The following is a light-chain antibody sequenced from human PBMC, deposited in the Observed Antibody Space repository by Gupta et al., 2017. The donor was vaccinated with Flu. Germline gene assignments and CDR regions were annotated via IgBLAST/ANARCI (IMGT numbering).Light chain of an antibody. V-gene: IGLV2-8*01. CDR2: EDS. Sequence: QSALTQPPSASGSPGQSITISCTGTSSDVGGYNFVSWYQQHPGKAPKLLIYEDSKRPSGVPDRFSGSKSGNTASLTVSGLQAEDEADYYCSSYADSDTYVFGTGTKVSVL. CDR1: SSDVGGYNF. J-gene: IGLJ1*01. CDR3: SSYADSDTYV.